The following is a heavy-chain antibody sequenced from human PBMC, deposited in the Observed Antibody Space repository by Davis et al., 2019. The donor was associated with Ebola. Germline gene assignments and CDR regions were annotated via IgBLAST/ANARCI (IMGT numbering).Heavy chain of an antibody. V-gene: IGHV1-69*13. J-gene: IGHJ6*02. CDR1: GGTFSSYT. CDR2: IIPIFGTA. D-gene: IGHD6-6*01. CDR3: ARGDRIAARPRYYYGMDV. Sequence: SVKVSCKASGGTFSSYTISWVRQAPGQGLEWMGRIIPIFGTANYAQKFQGRVTITADESTSTAYMELSSLRSEDTAVYYCARGDRIAARPRYYYGMDVWGQGTTVTVSS.